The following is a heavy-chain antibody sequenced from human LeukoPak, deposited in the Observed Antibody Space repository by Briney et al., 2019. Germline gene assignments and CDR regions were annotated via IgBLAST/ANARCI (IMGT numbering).Heavy chain of an antibody. CDR2: LSGSGGIT. Sequence: GGSLRLSCAASGFTFSSYEMNWVRQAPGKGLEWVSGLSGSGGITHYADSVRGRFTISRDNSKNTLYLQMNSLRAEDTALYYCAKDPTDFDSSGQTYFDYWGQGTLVTVSS. CDR1: GFTFSSYE. J-gene: IGHJ4*02. V-gene: IGHV3-23*01. D-gene: IGHD3-22*01. CDR3: AKDPTDFDSSGQTYFDY.